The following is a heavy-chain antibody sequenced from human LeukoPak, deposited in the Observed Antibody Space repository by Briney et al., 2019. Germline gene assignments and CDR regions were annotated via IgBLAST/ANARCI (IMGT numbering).Heavy chain of an antibody. V-gene: IGHV4-30-2*01. Sequence: SETLSLTCAVSGGSISSGGYSWSWIRQPPGKGLEWIGYIHHSGSTYYNPSLKSRVTISVDRSKNQFSLKLSSVTAADTAVYYCARTLGDSSGYLFDYWGQGTLVTVSS. CDR3: ARTLGDSSGYLFDY. J-gene: IGHJ4*02. D-gene: IGHD3-22*01. CDR2: IHHSGST. CDR1: GGSISSGGYS.